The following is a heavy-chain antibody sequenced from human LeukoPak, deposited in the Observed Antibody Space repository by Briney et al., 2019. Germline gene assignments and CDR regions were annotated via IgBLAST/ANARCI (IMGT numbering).Heavy chain of an antibody. V-gene: IGHV3-74*01. Sequence: GGSLRLSCAAFGFNLRTYWMHWVRQAPGKGLVWVSRINGDGSSSYYADTVKGRFTISRDNAKNTLYLQMNSLRAEDTAVYYCARQASYGMDVWGQGTTVTVSS. CDR2: INGDGSSS. CDR1: GFNLRTYW. CDR3: ARQASYGMDV. J-gene: IGHJ6*02.